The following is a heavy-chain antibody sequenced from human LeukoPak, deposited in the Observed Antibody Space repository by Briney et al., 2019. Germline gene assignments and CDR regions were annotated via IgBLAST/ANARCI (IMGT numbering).Heavy chain of an antibody. D-gene: IGHD6-13*01. CDR2: IYSGGST. J-gene: IGHJ4*02. Sequence: GGSLRLSCAASGFTVSSNYMSWVRQAPGRGLEWVSVIYSGGSTYYADSAKGRFTISRDNSKNTLYLQMNSLRAEDTAVYYCARAPGSSWPPSLDYWGQGTLVTVSS. V-gene: IGHV3-53*01. CDR1: GFTVSSNY. CDR3: ARAPGSSWPPSLDY.